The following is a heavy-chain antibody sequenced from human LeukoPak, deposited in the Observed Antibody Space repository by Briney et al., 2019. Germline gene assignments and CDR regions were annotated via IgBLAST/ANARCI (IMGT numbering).Heavy chain of an antibody. CDR1: GGTFSSYA. CDR2: INPIFGTA. CDR3: ARDRKQLVVSYGMDV. V-gene: IGHV1-69*13. J-gene: IGHJ6*02. Sequence: SVKVSCKASGGTFSSYAISWVRQAPGQGLEWMGRINPIFGTANYAQKFQGRVTITADESTSTAYMELSSLRSEDTAVYYCARDRKQLVVSYGMDVWGQGTTVTVSS. D-gene: IGHD6-6*01.